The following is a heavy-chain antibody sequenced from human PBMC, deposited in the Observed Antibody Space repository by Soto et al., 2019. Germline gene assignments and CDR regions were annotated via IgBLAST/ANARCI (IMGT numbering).Heavy chain of an antibody. CDR2: ISSSSSYT. J-gene: IGHJ6*02. D-gene: IGHD3-3*01. Sequence: GGSLRLSCAASGFTFSDYYMSWIRQAPGKGLEWVSYISSSSSYTNYADSVKGRFTISRDNAKNSLYLQMNSLRAEDTAVYYCARDGRITIFGVVISDYYYYYGMDVWGQGTTVTVSS. CDR3: ARDGRITIFGVVISDYYYYYGMDV. CDR1: GFTFSDYY. V-gene: IGHV3-11*06.